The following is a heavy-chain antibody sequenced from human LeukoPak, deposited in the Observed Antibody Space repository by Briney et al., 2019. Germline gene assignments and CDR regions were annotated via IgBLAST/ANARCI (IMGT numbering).Heavy chain of an antibody. CDR1: GGSISTYY. V-gene: IGHV4-59*01. Sequence: SETLSLTCNVSGGSISTYYWSWIRQPPGKGLEWIGYIYYSGSTNYNPSLKSRVTISVDTSKNQFSLKLSSVTAADTAVYYCARGPGYYDSSGPPWGQGTLVTVSS. CDR3: ARGPGYYDSSGPP. CDR2: IYYSGST. D-gene: IGHD3-22*01. J-gene: IGHJ5*02.